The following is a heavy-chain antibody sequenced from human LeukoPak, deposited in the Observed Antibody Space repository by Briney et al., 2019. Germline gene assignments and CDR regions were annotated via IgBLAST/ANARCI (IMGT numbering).Heavy chain of an antibody. J-gene: IGHJ4*02. Sequence: SETLSLTCTVSGGSISSSSYYWGWIRQPPGKGLEWIGSIYYSGSTYYNPSLKSRVTISVDTSKNQFSLKLSSVTAADTAVYYCARSDTAMVTFDYWGQGTLVTVSS. CDR1: GGSISSSSYY. V-gene: IGHV4-39*07. CDR2: IYYSGST. CDR3: ARSDTAMVTFDY. D-gene: IGHD5-18*01.